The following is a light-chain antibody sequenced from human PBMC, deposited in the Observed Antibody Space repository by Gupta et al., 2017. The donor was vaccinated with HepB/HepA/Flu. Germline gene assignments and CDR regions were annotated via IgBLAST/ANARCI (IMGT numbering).Light chain of an antibody. Sequence: QPVLTQPLSVSAAPGQKVTISCSGSSSNIGNNYFSWYHQPPATHPKCPINENNKRPSGIAARFSSSTTGTYDTPRTIALPKGDEADDYCEAWDSGMSAWVFGGGTRLTVL. CDR2: ENN. CDR3: EAWDSGMSAWV. V-gene: IGLV1-51*02. J-gene: IGLJ3*02. CDR1: SSNIGNNY.